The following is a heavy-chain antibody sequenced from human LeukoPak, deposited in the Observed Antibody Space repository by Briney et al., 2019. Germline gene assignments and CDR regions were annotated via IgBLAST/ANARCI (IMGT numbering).Heavy chain of an antibody. Sequence: QPGVSLRLSCAASGFSFSSYAIHWVRQAPGKVLEWVAVIPYDGSNKYHADSVKGRFTISRDNSKRTVFLQMNSLGLEDTAVYYCARAGGGMSYSSGWYRYNYGMDVWGQGTTVTVSS. CDR3: ARAGGGMSYSSGWYRYNYGMDV. CDR2: IPYDGSNK. J-gene: IGHJ6*02. V-gene: IGHV3-30-3*01. CDR1: GFSFSSYA. D-gene: IGHD6-19*01.